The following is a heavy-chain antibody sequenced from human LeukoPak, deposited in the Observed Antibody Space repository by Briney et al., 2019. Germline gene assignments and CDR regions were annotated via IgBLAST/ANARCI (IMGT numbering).Heavy chain of an antibody. V-gene: IGHV3-53*01. CDR1: GFTVRNNY. CDR3: ARVSHGDAFDI. CDR2: IYSGGST. Sequence: GGSLRLSCAASGFTVRNNYMSWVRQAPGKGLEWVSIIYSGGSTYYADSVKGRFTISRDNSKNTLYVQMNSLRTEDTAVYYCARVSHGDAFDIWGQGTMVTVSS. J-gene: IGHJ3*02.